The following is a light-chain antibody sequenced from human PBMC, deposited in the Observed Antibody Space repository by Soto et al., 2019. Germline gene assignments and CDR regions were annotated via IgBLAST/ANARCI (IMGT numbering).Light chain of an antibody. V-gene: IGKV1-33*01. CDR3: HQYFNPRT. CDR2: DAS. Sequence: DTQLTQSPSSLPASVGDRVTITCQASQHISDYLNWYQQKPGKAPKLLIYDASKLETGVPSRFSGSGSGTDFTFTISSLQPEDSATYYCHQYFNPRTFGGGTKVDIK. J-gene: IGKJ4*01. CDR1: QHISDY.